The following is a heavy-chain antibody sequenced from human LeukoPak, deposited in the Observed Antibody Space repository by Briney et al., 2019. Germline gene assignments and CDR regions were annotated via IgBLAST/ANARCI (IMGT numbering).Heavy chain of an antibody. J-gene: IGHJ3*02. Sequence: SGPTLVNPTQTLTLTCTFSGFSLSTSGMCVSWIRQPPGKALEWLALIDWDDDKYYSTSLKTRLTISKDTSKNQVVLTMTNMDPVDTATYYCARSTYYYDSSGYYVDAFDIWGQGTMVTVSS. CDR2: IDWDDDK. D-gene: IGHD3-22*01. CDR3: ARSTYYYDSSGYYVDAFDI. V-gene: IGHV2-70*01. CDR1: GFSLSTSGMC.